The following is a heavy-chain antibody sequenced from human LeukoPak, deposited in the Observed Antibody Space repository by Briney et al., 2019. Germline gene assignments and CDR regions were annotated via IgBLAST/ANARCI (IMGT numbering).Heavy chain of an antibody. CDR3: ARAVTADDSSGYYSNYFDY. Sequence: SGTLSLTCAVSGGSISSSNWWSWVRQPPGKGLEWIGEIYHSGSTNYNPSLKSRVTISVDKSKNQFSLKLSSVTAADTAVYYCARAVTADDSSGYYSNYFDYWGQGTLVTVSS. D-gene: IGHD3-22*01. CDR1: GGSISSSNW. V-gene: IGHV4-4*02. J-gene: IGHJ4*02. CDR2: IYHSGST.